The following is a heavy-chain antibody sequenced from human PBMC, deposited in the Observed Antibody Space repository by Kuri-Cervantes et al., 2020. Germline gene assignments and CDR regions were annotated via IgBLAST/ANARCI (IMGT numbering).Heavy chain of an antibody. CDR3: ARIRSQWFSYWYFDL. V-gene: IGHV4-30-4*01. CDR1: GGSISSGDYY. D-gene: IGHD3-22*01. CDR2: IYYSGST. Sequence: LRLSCTVSGGSISSGDYYWSWIRQPPGKGLEWIGYIYYSGSTYYNPSLKSRVTISVDTSKKQFSLKLSSVTAADTAVYYCARIRSQWFSYWYFDLWGRGTLVIVSS. J-gene: IGHJ2*01.